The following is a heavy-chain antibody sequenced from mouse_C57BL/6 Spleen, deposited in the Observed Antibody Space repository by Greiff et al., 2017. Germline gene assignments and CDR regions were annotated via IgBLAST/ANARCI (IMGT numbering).Heavy chain of an antibody. V-gene: IGHV1-55*01. CDR3: ARRRDYGTTPFAY. CDR1: GYTFTSYW. D-gene: IGHD2-4*01. CDR2: IYPGSGST. J-gene: IGHJ3*01. Sequence: QVQLQQPGAELVKPGASVKMSCKASGYTFTSYWITWVKQRPGQGLEWIGDIYPGSGSTNYNEKFKSKATLTVDTSSSTAYMQLSSLTSEDSAVYYGARRRDYGTTPFAYWGQGTLVTVSA.